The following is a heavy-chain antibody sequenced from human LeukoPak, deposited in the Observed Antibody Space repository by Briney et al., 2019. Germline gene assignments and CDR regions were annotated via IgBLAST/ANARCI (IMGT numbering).Heavy chain of an antibody. V-gene: IGHV3-72*01. CDR2: SRNKANSYTT. CDR1: GFTVSSNY. CDR3: SRVRTGNNYYDY. Sequence: GGSLRLSCAASGFTVSSNYMSWVRQAPGKGLEWVGRSRNKANSYTTEYAASVKGRFTVSRDDSKNSLYLQMNSLKTEDTAVYYCSRVRTGNNYYDYWGQGTLVTVSS. J-gene: IGHJ4*02. D-gene: IGHD3/OR15-3a*01.